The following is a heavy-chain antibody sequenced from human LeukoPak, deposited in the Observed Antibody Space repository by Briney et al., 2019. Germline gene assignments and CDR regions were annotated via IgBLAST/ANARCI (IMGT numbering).Heavy chain of an antibody. CDR1: GFTFSSYW. CDR2: IKQDGSEK. V-gene: IGHV3-7*02. Sequence: PGGSLRLSCAASGFTFSSYWMSWVRQTPGKGLEWVANIKQDGSEKYYVDSVKGRFTISRDNAENSVYLQMNSLRAEDTAVYYCTTPYYYGSGTITPIYYFDYWGQGTLVTVSS. CDR3: TTPYYYGSGTITPIYYFDY. J-gene: IGHJ4*02. D-gene: IGHD3-10*01.